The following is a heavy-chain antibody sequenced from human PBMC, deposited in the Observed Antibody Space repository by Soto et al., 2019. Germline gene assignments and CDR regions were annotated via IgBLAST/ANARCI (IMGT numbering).Heavy chain of an antibody. V-gene: IGHV3-21*01. CDR2: ISSSSSYI. Sequence: GGSLRLSCAASGFTFSSYSMNWVRQAPGKGLEWVSSISSSSSYIYYADSVKGRFTISRDNAKNSPYLQMNSLRAEDTAVYYCARDWSQWLVHEVDYGMDVWGQGTTVTVSS. CDR3: ARDWSQWLVHEVDYGMDV. D-gene: IGHD6-19*01. CDR1: GFTFSSYS. J-gene: IGHJ6*02.